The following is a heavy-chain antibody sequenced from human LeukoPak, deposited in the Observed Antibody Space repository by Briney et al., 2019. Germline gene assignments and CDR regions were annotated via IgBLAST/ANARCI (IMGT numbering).Heavy chain of an antibody. Sequence: PSETLSLTCTVSGGSISSSTYHWGWIRQPPGKGLEWIGTIYYSGITDYNPSLKSRVSISVDTSKNHFSLKVNSVTAADTAVYYCARGGGHSGYYLDYWGQGTLVTVSS. V-gene: IGHV4-39*02. CDR3: ARGGGHSGYYLDY. D-gene: IGHD3-22*01. J-gene: IGHJ4*02. CDR1: GGSISSSTYH. CDR2: IYYSGIT.